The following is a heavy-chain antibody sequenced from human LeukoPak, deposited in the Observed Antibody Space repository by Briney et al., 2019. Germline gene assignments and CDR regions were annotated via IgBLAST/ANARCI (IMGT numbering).Heavy chain of an antibody. J-gene: IGHJ5*02. CDR1: GGSFSSYY. D-gene: IGHD6-13*01. CDR2: IYTSGST. CDR3: ARLRSSSLSAEWFDP. V-gene: IGHV4-4*07. Sequence: SETLSLTCTVSGGSFSSYYWSWIRQPAGKGLEWIGRIYTSGSTNYNPSLKSRVTMSVDTSKNQFSLKLSSVTAADTAVYYCARLRSSSLSAEWFDPWGQGTLVTVSS.